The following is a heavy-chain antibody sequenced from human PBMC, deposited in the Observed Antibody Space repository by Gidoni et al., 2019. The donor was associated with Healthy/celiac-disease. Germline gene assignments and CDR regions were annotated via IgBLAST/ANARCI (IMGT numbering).Heavy chain of an antibody. CDR2: IYYSGST. CDR1: GCSISSYY. J-gene: IGHJ4*02. Sequence: QVQLQESGPGLVQPSETLSLTCTVSGCSISSYYWSWIRQPPGKGLEWIGYIYYSGSTNYNPSLKSRVTISVDTSKNQFSLKLSSVTAADTAVYYCASEYYYDSSGYPRGYFDYWGQGTLVTVSS. V-gene: IGHV4-59*01. CDR3: ASEYYYDSSGYPRGYFDY. D-gene: IGHD3-22*01.